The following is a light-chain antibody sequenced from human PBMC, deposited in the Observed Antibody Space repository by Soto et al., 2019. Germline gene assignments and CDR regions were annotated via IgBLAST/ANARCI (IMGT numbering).Light chain of an antibody. CDR2: TAS. CDR3: QQNYTFPWT. J-gene: IGKJ1*01. CDR1: QGISDY. V-gene: IGKV1-39*01. Sequence: DIRMTQSPSSLSASVGDTVTITCRASQGISDYLSWFQHKPGEAPKLLIYTASSLQGGVPLRFSGAGSRTDFSLTISGLQPEDSETYYCQQNYTFPWTFGQGTKVDIK.